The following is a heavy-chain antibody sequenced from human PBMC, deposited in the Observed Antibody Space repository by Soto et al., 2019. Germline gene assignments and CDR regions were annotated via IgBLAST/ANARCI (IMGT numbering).Heavy chain of an antibody. D-gene: IGHD3-22*01. CDR1: GFSFSSYS. J-gene: IGHJ3*02. V-gene: IGHV3-30-3*01. CDR2: ISYDGSNK. Sequence: GVPLGLSSAASGFSFSSYSMHWDLRAPCKGLEWVAVISYDGSNKCYGDSVKGLFTISGDNTKNTLYLQMNSLRAEDTAVYYCARDTRIVVVPRVTDAFDIWGQGTMVTVSS. CDR3: ARDTRIVVVPRVTDAFDI.